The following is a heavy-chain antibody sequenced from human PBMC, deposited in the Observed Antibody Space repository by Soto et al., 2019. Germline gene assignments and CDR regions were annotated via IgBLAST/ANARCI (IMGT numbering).Heavy chain of an antibody. D-gene: IGHD2-15*01. V-gene: IGHV1-18*01. J-gene: IGHJ2*01. CDR1: GSTFSDYA. Sequence: QVQLVQSGGEVKKPGASVKVSGRASGSTFSDYAISWLRQAPGQGLEWRAGIRASTRNTDQPQNFQGRVIMTLDTSTNTAYMELRSLRSDDTAVYYCVRCYCSVGSCYACWHFDLWGRGTLVTVSS. CDR2: IRASTRNT. CDR3: VRCYCSVGSCYACWHFDL.